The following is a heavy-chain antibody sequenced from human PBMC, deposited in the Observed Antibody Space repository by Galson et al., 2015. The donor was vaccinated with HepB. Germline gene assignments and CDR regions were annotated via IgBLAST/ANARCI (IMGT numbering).Heavy chain of an antibody. V-gene: IGHV1-69*13. Sequence: SVKVSCKASGGTFSSYAISWVRQAPGQGLEWMGGIIPIFGTANYAQKFQGRVTITADESTSTAYMELSSLRSEDTAVYYCARGYCSSTSCYTDYYYYYMDVWGKGTTVTVSS. CDR1: GGTFSSYA. CDR3: ARGYCSSTSCYTDYYYYYMDV. D-gene: IGHD2-2*02. CDR2: IIPIFGTA. J-gene: IGHJ6*03.